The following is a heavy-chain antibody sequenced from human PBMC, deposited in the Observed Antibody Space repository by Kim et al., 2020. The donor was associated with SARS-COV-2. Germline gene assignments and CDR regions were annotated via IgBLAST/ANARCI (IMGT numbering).Heavy chain of an antibody. CDR2: ISAYNGNT. J-gene: IGHJ3*02. D-gene: IGHD3-22*01. V-gene: IGHV1-18*01. CDR1: GYTFTSYG. CDR3: ARDLRPYYYDSSGYYYAPAAFDI. Sequence: ASVKVSCKASGYTFTSYGISWVRQAPGQGLEWMGWISAYNGNTNYAQKLQGRVTMTTDTSTSTAYMELRSLRSDDTAVYYCARDLRPYYYDSSGYYYAPAAFDIWGQGTMVTVSS.